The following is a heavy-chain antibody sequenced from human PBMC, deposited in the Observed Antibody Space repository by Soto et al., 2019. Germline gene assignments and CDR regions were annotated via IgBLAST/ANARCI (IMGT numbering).Heavy chain of an antibody. CDR1: GFTFSSYW. CDR3: ARDLGCSSTSCCVGWFDP. J-gene: IGHJ5*02. Sequence: EVQLVESGGGLVQPGGSLRLSCAASGFTFSSYWMSWVRQAPGKGLEWVANIKQDGSEKYYVDSVKGRFTISRDNAKNSLYLQMNSLRAEDTVVYYCARDLGCSSTSCCVGWFDPWGQGTLVTVSS. D-gene: IGHD2-2*01. V-gene: IGHV3-7*05. CDR2: IKQDGSEK.